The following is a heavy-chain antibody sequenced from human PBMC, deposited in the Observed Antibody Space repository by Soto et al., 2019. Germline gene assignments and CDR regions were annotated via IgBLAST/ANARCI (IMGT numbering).Heavy chain of an antibody. Sequence: GGSLRLSCAASGVVFSNYWMSWVRRAPGKGLEWLANINQDGSGRFHADSVKGRFTISRDNAENSLYLQMNGLRVEDTAIYYWARNLAAAGTAPSFDYWGQGTLVTVSS. CDR2: INQDGSGR. J-gene: IGHJ4*02. CDR1: GVVFSNYW. D-gene: IGHD6-13*01. CDR3: ARNLAAAGTAPSFDY. V-gene: IGHV3-7*01.